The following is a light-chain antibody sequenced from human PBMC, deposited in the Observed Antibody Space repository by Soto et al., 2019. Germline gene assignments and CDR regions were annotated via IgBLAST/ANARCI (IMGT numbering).Light chain of an antibody. CDR3: QSYDSSLRGSV. J-gene: IGLJ3*02. CDR1: SSNIGAGYD. V-gene: IGLV1-40*01. Sequence: QSVLTQPPSVSGAPGQRVTISCTGSSSNIGAGYDVHWYQQLPGTAPKLLIYDNSYRPSGVPDRFSTSKSGTSASLAITGLQAEDEADYYCQSYDSSLRGSVFGGGTQLTVL. CDR2: DNS.